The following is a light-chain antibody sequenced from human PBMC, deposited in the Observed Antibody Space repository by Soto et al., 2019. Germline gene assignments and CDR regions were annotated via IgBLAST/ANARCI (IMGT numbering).Light chain of an antibody. CDR2: EVS. Sequence: QSVLTQPASVSGSPGQSITISCTGTSSDVGGYNYVSWYQQDPGKAPKLMIYEVSNRPSGVSNRFSGSKSGNTASLTISGLQAEDEADYYCSSYTSSSTLLVFGRGTHLTV. CDR3: SSYTSSSTLLV. CDR1: SSDVGGYNY. V-gene: IGLV2-14*01. J-gene: IGLJ2*01.